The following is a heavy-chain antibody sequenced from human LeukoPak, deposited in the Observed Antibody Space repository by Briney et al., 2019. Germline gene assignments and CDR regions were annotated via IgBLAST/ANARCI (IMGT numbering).Heavy chain of an antibody. CDR3: ARENYSGSYLHYYYYMDV. V-gene: IGHV1-2*02. D-gene: IGHD1-26*01. CDR1: GYTFTGYY. J-gene: IGHJ6*03. CDR2: INPNSGGT. Sequence: VASVKVSCKASGYTFTGYYMHWVRQAPGQGLEWMGWINPNSGGTNYAQKFQGRVTMTRDTSISTAYMELSRLRSDDTAVYYCARENYSGSYLHYYYYMDVWGKGTTVTISS.